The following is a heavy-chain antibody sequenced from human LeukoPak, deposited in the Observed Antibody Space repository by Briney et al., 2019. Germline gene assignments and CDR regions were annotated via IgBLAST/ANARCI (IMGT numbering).Heavy chain of an antibody. CDR2: MNPNSGNT. CDR1: GYTFTTYD. J-gene: IGHJ4*02. V-gene: IGHV1-8*03. CDR3: ARGYYGSKFDY. Sequence: ASVKVSCKASGYTFTTYDINWVRQATGQGLEWMGWMNPNSGNTGYAQKFQGRVTITRNTSISTAYMELSSLRSEDTALYYCARGYYGSKFDYWSQGTLVTVSS. D-gene: IGHD3-10*01.